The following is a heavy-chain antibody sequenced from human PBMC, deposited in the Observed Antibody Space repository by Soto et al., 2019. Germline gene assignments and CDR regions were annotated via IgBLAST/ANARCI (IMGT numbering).Heavy chain of an antibody. J-gene: IGHJ4*02. CDR1: GFTFSSYA. Sequence: ESGGGVVQPGRSLRLSCAASGFTFSSYAMHWVRQAPGKGLEWVAVISYDGSNKYYADSVKGRFTISRDNSKNTLYLQMNSLRAEDTAVYYCARDSGGSGYYYFFDYWGQGTLVTVSS. D-gene: IGHD3-22*01. V-gene: IGHV3-30-3*01. CDR3: ARDSGGSGYYYFFDY. CDR2: ISYDGSNK.